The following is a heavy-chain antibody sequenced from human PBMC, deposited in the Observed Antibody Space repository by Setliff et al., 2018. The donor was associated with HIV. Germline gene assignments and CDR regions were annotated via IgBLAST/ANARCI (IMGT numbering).Heavy chain of an antibody. CDR2: IYQTGNT. Sequence: SETLSLTCSVSGYSISSGYYWGWIRQPPGKGLEWVGTIYQTGNTYYSPSLRSRVTVSMDMSRNQFSMKLNSATAADTAVYYCARQAWHYDRDGYFIDYWGQGMLVTV. J-gene: IGHJ4*02. V-gene: IGHV4-38-2*02. CDR3: ARQAWHYDRDGYFIDY. CDR1: GYSISSGYY. D-gene: IGHD3-22*01.